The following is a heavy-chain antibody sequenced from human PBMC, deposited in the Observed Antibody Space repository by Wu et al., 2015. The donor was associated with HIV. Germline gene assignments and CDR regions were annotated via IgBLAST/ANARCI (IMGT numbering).Heavy chain of an antibody. CDR2: FDPEDGET. CDR1: GYTLTDLS. Sequence: QVQLLQSGAEVKKPGASVKVSCTVSGYTLTDLSMHWVRQAPGKGLEWMGGFDPEDGETVYAQKFQGRVTMTEDTSTDTAYMELSSLRSEDTAVYYCATLLLWFGESSYWFDPWGQGTLVTVSS. V-gene: IGHV1-24*01. CDR3: ATLLLWFGESSYWFDP. D-gene: IGHD3-10*01. J-gene: IGHJ5*02.